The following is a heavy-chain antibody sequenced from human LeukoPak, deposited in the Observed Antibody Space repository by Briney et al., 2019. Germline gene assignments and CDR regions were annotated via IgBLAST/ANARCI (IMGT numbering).Heavy chain of an antibody. V-gene: IGHV1-69*01. D-gene: IGHD3-3*01. Sequence: RGSSVKVSCKASGGTFSSYAISWVRQAPGQGLEWMGGIIPIFGAPNYAQKFQGRVTITADESTSTAYMELSSLRSEDTAVYYCARCYDLWSGYYRWLDPWGQGTLVTVSS. J-gene: IGHJ5*02. CDR3: ARCYDLWSGYYRWLDP. CDR2: IIPIFGAP. CDR1: GGTFSSYA.